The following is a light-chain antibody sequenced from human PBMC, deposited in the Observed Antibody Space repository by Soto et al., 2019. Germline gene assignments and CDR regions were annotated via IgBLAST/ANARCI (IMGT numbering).Light chain of an antibody. CDR3: QQYNNWPPIT. Sequence: EIVMTQSPATLSVSPGGRATLSCRASQSVSSNLAWYQQKPGHAPRRLIYGAATRATGIPARFSGSGSGTEFTLTISSLQSEDFAVYYCQQYNNWPPITFGQGTKVDI. CDR1: QSVSSN. V-gene: IGKV3-15*01. CDR2: GAA. J-gene: IGKJ1*01.